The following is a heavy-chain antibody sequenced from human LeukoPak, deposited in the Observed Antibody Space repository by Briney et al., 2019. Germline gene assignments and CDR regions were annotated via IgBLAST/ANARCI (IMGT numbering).Heavy chain of an antibody. CDR2: INHSGST. CDR3: VNDYGGNSDY. Sequence: SETLSLTCAVYGGSFSGYYWSWIRQPPGKGLEWIGEINHSGSTNYNPSLKSRATISVDTSKNQFSLKLSSVTAADTAVYYCVNDYGGNSDYWGQGTLVTVSS. V-gene: IGHV4-34*01. J-gene: IGHJ4*02. D-gene: IGHD4-23*01. CDR1: GGSFSGYY.